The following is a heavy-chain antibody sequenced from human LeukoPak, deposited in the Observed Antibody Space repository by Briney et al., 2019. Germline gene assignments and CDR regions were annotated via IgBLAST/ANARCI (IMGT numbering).Heavy chain of an antibody. Sequence: GGSLRLPCAASGFTFSSYSMNWVRQAPGKGLEWVSSISSSSYIYYADSVKGRFTISRDNAKNSLYLQMNSLRAEDTAVYYCARAADIVVVPAAAYGMDVWGKGTTVTVSS. D-gene: IGHD2-2*01. J-gene: IGHJ6*04. CDR3: ARAADIVVVPAAAYGMDV. CDR2: ISSSSYI. V-gene: IGHV3-21*01. CDR1: GFTFSSYS.